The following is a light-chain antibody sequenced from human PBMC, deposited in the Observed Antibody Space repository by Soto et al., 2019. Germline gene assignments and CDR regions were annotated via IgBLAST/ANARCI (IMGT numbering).Light chain of an antibody. J-gene: IGKJ4*01. V-gene: IGKV1-5*03. CDR2: MAS. Sequence: DIQMTQSPSTLSASVGDRVTITCRASQSISSWLAWYQQKPGKAPKLLIYMASRASGVPARFSGSGSGTDFTLTISSLQSEDFAVYYCQQYNAWPFTFGGGTKVDIK. CDR1: QSISSW. CDR3: QQYNAWPFT.